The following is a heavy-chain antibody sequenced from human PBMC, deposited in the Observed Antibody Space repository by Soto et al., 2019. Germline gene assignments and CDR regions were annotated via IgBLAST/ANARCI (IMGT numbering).Heavy chain of an antibody. CDR1: GGCFSGYY. V-gene: IGHV4-34*01. J-gene: IGHJ5*02. D-gene: IGHD3-22*01. CDR2: INHSGST. CDR3: ARGMIGGWFDP. Sequence: PSETLSLACAVYGGCFSGYYWSWIRQPPGKGLEWIGEINHSGSTNYNPSLKSRVTISVDTSKNQFSLKLSSVTAADTAVYYCARGMIGGWFDPWGQGTLVTVSS.